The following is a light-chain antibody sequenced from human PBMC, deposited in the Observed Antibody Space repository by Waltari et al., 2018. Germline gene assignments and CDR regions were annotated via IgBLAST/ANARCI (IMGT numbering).Light chain of an antibody. CDR3: QHYVKLPVT. CDR2: GAS. CDR1: QSVGRS. J-gene: IGKJ1*01. V-gene: IGKV3-20*01. Sequence: EIVLTQSPGTLSLSPGERATLSGWTSQSVGRSLAWYQQKRGQAPRLLTYGASTRATGITDRFSGSGSGTDFSLTISRLEPEDVAVYYCQHYVKLPVTFGQGTKGEI.